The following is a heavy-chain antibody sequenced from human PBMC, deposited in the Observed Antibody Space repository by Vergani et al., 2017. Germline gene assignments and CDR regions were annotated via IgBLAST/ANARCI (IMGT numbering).Heavy chain of an antibody. Sequence: QVLLVQSGAEVKKPGASVKVSCKASGYTFTGYYMHWLRQAPGQGLEWMGWINPTSGGTNYAQKFQGRVTMTRDTSISTAYMELSRLRSDDTAVYYCARGRRPVASSYYDSSGYYFSDYFDYWGQGTLVPVPS. J-gene: IGHJ4*02. D-gene: IGHD3-22*01. V-gene: IGHV1-2*02. CDR1: GYTFTGYY. CDR3: ARGRRPVASSYYDSSGYYFSDYFDY. CDR2: INPTSGGT.